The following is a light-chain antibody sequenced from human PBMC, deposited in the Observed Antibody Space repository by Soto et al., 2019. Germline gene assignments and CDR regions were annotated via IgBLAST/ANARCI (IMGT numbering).Light chain of an antibody. CDR2: DVS. CDR1: SSVVGGYNR. V-gene: IGLV2-18*02. J-gene: IGLJ1*01. Sequence: QSVLTQPPSVSGSPGQSVAISWTGTSSVVGGYNRVSWYQQAPGKAPKLLIYDVSNRPSGGSTRFSGSKSGNTASLTISGLQAEDEADYYCTSYASGSAYVFGPGTKVTVL. CDR3: TSYASGSAYV.